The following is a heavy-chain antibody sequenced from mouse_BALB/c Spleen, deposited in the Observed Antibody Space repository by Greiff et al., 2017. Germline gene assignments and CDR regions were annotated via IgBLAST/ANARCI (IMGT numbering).Heavy chain of an antibody. J-gene: IGHJ3*01. CDR2: IWAGGST. D-gene: IGHD4-1*01. CDR3: ARGDIAGTSWFAY. CDR1: GFSLTGYG. V-gene: IGHV2-9*02. Sequence: VKLVESGPGLVAPSQSLSITCTVSGFSLTGYGVNWVRQPPGKGLEWLGVIWAGGSTNYNSALMSRLSISKDNSKSQVFLKMNSLQTDDTAMYYCARGDIAGTSWFAYWGQGTLVTVSA.